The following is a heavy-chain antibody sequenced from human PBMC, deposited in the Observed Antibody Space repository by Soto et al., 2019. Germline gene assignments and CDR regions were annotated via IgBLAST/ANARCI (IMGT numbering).Heavy chain of an antibody. Sequence: QVQLQESGPGLVKPSGTLTLTCAVSGDSFSGPNWWTWVRQPPGKGLEWIGDILQTGHTDYSPSLSSRLTISIATSKRAFSLPPTSLTATDTAVYYCARSPRRVGAKWYLDYWGQGSLVTVSS. CDR3: ARSPRRVGAKWYLDY. CDR1: GDSFSGPNW. V-gene: IGHV4-4*02. CDR2: ILQTGHT. J-gene: IGHJ4*02. D-gene: IGHD1-26*01.